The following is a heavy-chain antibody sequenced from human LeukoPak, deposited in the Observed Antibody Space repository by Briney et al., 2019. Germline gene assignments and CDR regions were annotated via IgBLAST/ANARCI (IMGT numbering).Heavy chain of an antibody. Sequence: GGSLRLSCEASGFSFSSHWIYWVRQAPGKGLVCVSRINNDGSGTTYADSVKGRFTISRDNAKNTVYLQMNSLRVEDTAVYYCARGGSYHAFDIWGQGTTATVSS. CDR3: ARGGSYHAFDI. J-gene: IGHJ3*02. V-gene: IGHV3-74*01. CDR1: GFSFSSHW. CDR2: INNDGSGT. D-gene: IGHD1-26*01.